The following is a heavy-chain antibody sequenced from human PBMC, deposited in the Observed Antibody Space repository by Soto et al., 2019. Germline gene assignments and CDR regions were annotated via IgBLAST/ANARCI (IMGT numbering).Heavy chain of an antibody. Sequence: SETLSLTCSVSGDSITNNKWWSWVRQPPGKGLEWIGEIYHSGSIHYTASLKTRATISVDTSKNQFSLQLTSVTAADTAVYYCGRSDTAEVFAYSGQGTLVTVSA. CDR3: GRSDTAEVFAY. CDR2: IYHSGSI. D-gene: IGHD2-2*01. CDR1: GDSITNNKW. J-gene: IGHJ4*02. V-gene: IGHV4-4*02.